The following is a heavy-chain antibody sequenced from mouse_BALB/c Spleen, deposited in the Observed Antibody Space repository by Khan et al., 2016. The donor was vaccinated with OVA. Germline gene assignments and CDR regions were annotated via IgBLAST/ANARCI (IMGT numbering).Heavy chain of an antibody. CDR3: ARDHYGSTYDYALDY. Sequence: QVTLKESGPGLVAPSQSLSITCTVSGFSLTNYTVHWVRQPPGKGLEWLGIIGTGGSTNYNSALMSRLSINKDNSKSQVFLKMNSLQIDDTAMYYCARDHYGSTYDYALDYWGQGTSVTVSS. CDR1: GFSLTNYT. CDR2: IGTGGST. D-gene: IGHD1-1*01. V-gene: IGHV2-9*02. J-gene: IGHJ4*01.